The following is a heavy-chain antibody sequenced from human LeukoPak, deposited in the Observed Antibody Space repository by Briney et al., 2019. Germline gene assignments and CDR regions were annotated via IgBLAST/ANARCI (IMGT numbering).Heavy chain of an antibody. V-gene: IGHV4-39*07. Sequence: SETLSLTCTVSGGSISSSSYYWGWIRQPPGKGLEWIVSIYYSGSTYYNPSLKSRVTISVDTSKNQFSLKLSSVTAADTAVYYCARDRLGIVVVPAAIVGYWFDPWGQGTLVTVSS. D-gene: IGHD2-2*01. CDR3: ARDRLGIVVVPAAIVGYWFDP. CDR1: GGSISSSSYY. CDR2: IYYSGST. J-gene: IGHJ5*02.